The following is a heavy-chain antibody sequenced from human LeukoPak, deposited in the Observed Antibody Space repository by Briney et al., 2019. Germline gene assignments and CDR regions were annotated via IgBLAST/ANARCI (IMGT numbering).Heavy chain of an antibody. Sequence: GGSLRLSCAASGFTFSSYTMNWVRQAPGKGLEWVSSISSSSSYIEYADSVKGRSTISRDNAKNSLYLQMNSLRAEDTAVYYCAKDLIPYGSGSYFFDCWGQGILVTVSS. D-gene: IGHD3-10*01. CDR3: AKDLIPYGSGSYFFDC. CDR2: ISSSSSYI. J-gene: IGHJ4*02. V-gene: IGHV3-21*01. CDR1: GFTFSSYT.